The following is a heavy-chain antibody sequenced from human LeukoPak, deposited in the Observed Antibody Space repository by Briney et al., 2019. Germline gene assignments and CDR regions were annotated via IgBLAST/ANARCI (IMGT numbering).Heavy chain of an antibody. Sequence: GGSLRLSCGASGFTFSSYSMNWVRQAPGKGLEWVSYISSSSSTIYYADSVKGRFTISRDNAKNSLYLQMNSLRAEDTAVYYCARDRDYYDSSGYYYGGYDIWGQGTMVTVSS. D-gene: IGHD3-22*01. CDR2: ISSSSSTI. J-gene: IGHJ3*02. V-gene: IGHV3-48*04. CDR1: GFTFSSYS. CDR3: ARDRDYYDSSGYYYGGYDI.